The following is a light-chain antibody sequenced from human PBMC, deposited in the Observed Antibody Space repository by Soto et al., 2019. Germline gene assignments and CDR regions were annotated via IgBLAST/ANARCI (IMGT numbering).Light chain of an antibody. CDR1: SSNIGAGYD. Sequence: QSVLTQPPSVSGAPGQRVTISCTGSSSNIGAGYDVPWYQQLPGTAPKPLIYGNSTRPSGVPDRFSGSKSGTSASLSITGLQAEEEADYYSQAYDSSLRGYVFGTGTKLTVL. V-gene: IGLV1-40*01. CDR2: GNS. J-gene: IGLJ1*01. CDR3: QAYDSSLRGYV.